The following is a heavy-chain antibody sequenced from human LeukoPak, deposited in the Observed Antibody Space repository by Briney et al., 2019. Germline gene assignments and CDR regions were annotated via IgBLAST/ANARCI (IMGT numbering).Heavy chain of an antibody. CDR1: GFTFSSYW. D-gene: IGHD6-19*01. V-gene: IGHV3-30*02. CDR3: AKVQYSSGWVLYYYYYMDV. CDR2: IRYGGSNK. Sequence: PGGSLRLSCAASGFTFSSYWMSWVRQAPGKGLEWVAFIRYGGSNKYYADSVKGRFTISRDNSKNTLYLQMNSLRAEDTAVYYCAKVQYSSGWVLYYYYYMDVWGKGTTVTVSS. J-gene: IGHJ6*03.